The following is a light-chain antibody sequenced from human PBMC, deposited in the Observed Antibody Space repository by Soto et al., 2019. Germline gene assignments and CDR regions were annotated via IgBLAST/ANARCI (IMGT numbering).Light chain of an antibody. J-gene: IGKJ1*01. V-gene: IGKV2-28*01. CDR2: LGS. Sequence: DLVMTQSPLSLTVTPGEPASISCRSSQSLLHSNGYNYLDWYLQKPGQSPQLLIYLGSNRAYGVADRFSGSGSGTDFTLKISRVEAEDVGVYYCMQPLQSWTFGQGTKVEIK. CDR3: MQPLQSWT. CDR1: QSLLHSNGYNY.